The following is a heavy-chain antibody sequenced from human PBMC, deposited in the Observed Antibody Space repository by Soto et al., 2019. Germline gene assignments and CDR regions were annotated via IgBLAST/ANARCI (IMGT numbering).Heavy chain of an antibody. CDR1: GFTFSSYR. J-gene: IGHJ5*02. Sequence: EVQLVESGGGLVQPGGSLRLSCAASGFTFSSYRMSWVRQAPGKGLEWVANIKQDGSEKYYVDSVKGRFTISRDNAKNSLYLQMNSLRAEDTAVYYCARAGGLTLWFGELFGVGWFDPWGQGTLVTVSS. CDR2: IKQDGSEK. D-gene: IGHD3-10*01. CDR3: ARAGGLTLWFGELFGVGWFDP. V-gene: IGHV3-7*01.